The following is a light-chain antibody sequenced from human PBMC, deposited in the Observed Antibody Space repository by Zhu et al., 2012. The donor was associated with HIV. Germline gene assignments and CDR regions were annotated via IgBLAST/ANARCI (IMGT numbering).Light chain of an antibody. CDR1: QSISTS. CDR3: LQSYTTPYT. J-gene: IGKJ2*01. V-gene: IGKV1-39*01. Sequence: DIQMTQSPSSLSASVGDRVIVTCRASQSISTSLNWHQQKPGKAPKLLIYATSSLQSGVPSRFSGSGFGTDFTLTISSLQPEDFATYYCLQSYTTPYTFGQGTNLEIK. CDR2: ATS.